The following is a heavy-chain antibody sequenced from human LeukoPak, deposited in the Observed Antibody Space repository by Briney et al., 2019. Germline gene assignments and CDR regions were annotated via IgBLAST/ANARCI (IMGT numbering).Heavy chain of an antibody. CDR3: ARAPSWNYNRYYYYYWDV. CDR2: MNPNSGNT. J-gene: IGHJ6*03. Sequence: ASVKVSCKTSGYTFTHFDINCTRQASGHGLEWMGWMNPNSGNTGYAQKFQGRVTITRNTSISTAYMELSSLRSEDTAVYYCARAPSWNYNRYYYYYWDVTGGGTTVTVSS. V-gene: IGHV1-8*03. D-gene: IGHD1-7*01. CDR1: GYTFTHFD.